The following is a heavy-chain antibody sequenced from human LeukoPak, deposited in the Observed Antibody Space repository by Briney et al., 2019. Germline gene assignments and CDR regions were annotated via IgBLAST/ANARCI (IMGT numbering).Heavy chain of an antibody. J-gene: IGHJ3*02. CDR1: GFSLSSHW. D-gene: IGHD1-1*01. CDR3: ARGGLNALEAFDI. CDR2: ISTDGGST. Sequence: GGSLNLSLVPSGFSLSSHWRHCLPLAPGKGLFWVSGISTDGGSTGYADSVKGRFTISRDNAKNTLYLQMNSLRAEDTAVYYCARGGLNALEAFDIWGQGTLVTVCS. V-gene: IGHV3-74*01.